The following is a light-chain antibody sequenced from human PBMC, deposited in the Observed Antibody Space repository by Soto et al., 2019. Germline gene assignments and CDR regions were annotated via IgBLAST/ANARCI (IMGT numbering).Light chain of an antibody. J-gene: IGKJ1*01. V-gene: IGKV1-5*01. CDR3: QQYSTYPWT. CDR1: QSISTW. Sequence: DIQLTQSPSTLSASVGDRVSITCRASQSISTWLAWYQQKPGKAPKLLIFDASSLESRVSSRFSGRGSGTQFTLTISSLQPDDLATYYGQQYSTYPWTFGQGAKVEFK. CDR2: DAS.